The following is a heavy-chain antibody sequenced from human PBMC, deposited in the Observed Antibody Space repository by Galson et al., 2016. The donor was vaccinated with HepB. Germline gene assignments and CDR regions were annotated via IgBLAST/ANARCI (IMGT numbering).Heavy chain of an antibody. V-gene: IGHV3-23*01. CDR2: IRGTDSNA. CDR1: GFSFFSSYD. CDR3: AKLAVASIDY. D-gene: IGHD6-19*01. J-gene: IGHJ4*02. Sequence: SLRLSCAASGFSFFSSYDMSWVRQAPGKGLEWVSVIRGTDSNAYYADSVKGRFSISRDNSKNTLYLQMNSLRAEDTAICYCAKLAVASIDYWGQGTLVTVSS.